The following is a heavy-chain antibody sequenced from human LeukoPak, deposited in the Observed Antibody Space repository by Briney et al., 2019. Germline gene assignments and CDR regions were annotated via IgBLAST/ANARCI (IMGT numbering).Heavy chain of an antibody. CDR2: ISTYNGNT. CDR1: GFTFTTYG. D-gene: IGHD6-19*01. Sequence: GASVKVSCKASGFTFTTYGISWVRQAPGQGLEWMGWISTYNGNTNTDYAQKLQGRVTMTTDTSTSTAYMELRSLRSDDTAVYYCARGSQWLVRNYYGMDVWGQGTTVTVSS. V-gene: IGHV1-18*01. CDR3: ARGSQWLVRNYYGMDV. J-gene: IGHJ6*02.